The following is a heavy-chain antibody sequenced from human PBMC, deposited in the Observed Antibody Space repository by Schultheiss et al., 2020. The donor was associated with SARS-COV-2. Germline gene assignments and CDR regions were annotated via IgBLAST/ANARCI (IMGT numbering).Heavy chain of an antibody. D-gene: IGHD3-10*01. V-gene: IGHV4-59*01. CDR1: GGSISSYY. Sequence: SETLSLTCTVSGGSISSYYWSWIRQPPGKGLEWIGYIYYSGSTNYNPSLKSRVTISVDTSKNQFSLKLSSVTAADTAVYYCARAVSPLLWFGELSQYFDYWGQGTLVTVSS. CDR3: ARAVSPLLWFGELSQYFDY. CDR2: IYYSGST. J-gene: IGHJ4*02.